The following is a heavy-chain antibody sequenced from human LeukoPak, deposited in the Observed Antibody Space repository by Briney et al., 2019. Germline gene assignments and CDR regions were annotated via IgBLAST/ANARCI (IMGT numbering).Heavy chain of an antibody. D-gene: IGHD3-22*01. Sequence: GGSLRLSCAASGFTFDDYAMHWVRQAPGKGLEWVSGISWNSGSIGYADSVKGRFTISRDNAKNSLYLQMNSLRAEGTALYYCAKARGRYDGAFDIWGQGTMVTVSS. CDR2: ISWNSGSI. CDR1: GFTFDDYA. CDR3: AKARGRYDGAFDI. J-gene: IGHJ3*02. V-gene: IGHV3-9*01.